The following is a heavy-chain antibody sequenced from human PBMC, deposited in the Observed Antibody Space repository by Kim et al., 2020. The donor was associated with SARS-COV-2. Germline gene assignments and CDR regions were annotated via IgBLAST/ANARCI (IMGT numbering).Heavy chain of an antibody. Sequence: YHPASVRGRFTISRDNSKNTLFLRMDSLRADDTAIYYGAKDIWDFSGNDYWGQGTLVTVSS. D-gene: IGHD1-26*01. J-gene: IGHJ4*02. CDR3: AKDIWDFSGNDY. V-gene: IGHV3-23*01.